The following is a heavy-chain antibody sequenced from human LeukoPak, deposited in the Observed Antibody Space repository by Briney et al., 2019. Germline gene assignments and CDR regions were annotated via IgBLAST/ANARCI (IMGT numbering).Heavy chain of an antibody. CDR2: IYADFDNT. D-gene: IGHD4/OR15-4a*01. CDR1: GFTVNGDY. CDR3: ARALNRHIGAFEY. Sequence: PGGSLRLSCAVSGFTVNGDYMSWLRQAPGRGLEWVSVIYADFDNTDYADSVRGRFTISRDSSKNTLYLHMNSLRVEDTATYFCARALNRHIGAFEYWGQGALATVSS. J-gene: IGHJ4*02. V-gene: IGHV3-53*01.